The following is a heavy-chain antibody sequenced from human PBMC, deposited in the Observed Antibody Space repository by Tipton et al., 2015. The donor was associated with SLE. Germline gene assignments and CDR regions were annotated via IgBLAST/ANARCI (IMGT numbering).Heavy chain of an antibody. CDR3: AKGFGQGYCSGGSCFDALDI. J-gene: IGHJ3*02. V-gene: IGHV3-9*01. D-gene: IGHD2-15*01. Sequence: SLRLSCAASGFTFDDYAMHWVRQAPGKGLEWVSGISWNSGSIGYADSVKGRFTISRDNAKNSLYMQMNSLRAEDTALYYCAKGFGQGYCSGGSCFDALDILGQGTMVTVPS. CDR2: ISWNSGSI. CDR1: GFTFDDYA.